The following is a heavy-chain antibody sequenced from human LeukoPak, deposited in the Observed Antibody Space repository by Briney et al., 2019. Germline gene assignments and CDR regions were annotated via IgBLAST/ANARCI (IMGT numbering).Heavy chain of an antibody. CDR2: INHSGST. D-gene: IGHD3-9*01. V-gene: IGHV4-34*01. CDR1: GGSFSGYY. CDR3: ARGKGLRYYDY. Sequence: SESLSLTCAVYGGSFSGYYWSWIRQPPGKGLEWIGEINHSGSTNYKPSLKSRVTISVDTSKNQFSLKLSSVTAADTAVYYCARGKGLRYYDYWGQGTLVTVSS. J-gene: IGHJ4*02.